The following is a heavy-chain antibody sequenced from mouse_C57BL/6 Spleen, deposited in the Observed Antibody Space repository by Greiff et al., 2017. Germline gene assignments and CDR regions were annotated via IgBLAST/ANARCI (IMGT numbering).Heavy chain of an antibody. D-gene: IGHD2-12*01. CDR2: IYPGDGDT. V-gene: IGHV1-80*01. Sequence: QVQLQQSGAELVKPGASVKISCKASGYAFSSYWMNWVKQRPGKGLEWIGQIYPGDGDTNYNGKFKGKATLTADKSSSTAYMQLSSLTSEDSAVYFCARSGSYYYFDYWGQGTTLTVSS. CDR1: GYAFSSYW. J-gene: IGHJ2*01. CDR3: ARSGSYYYFDY.